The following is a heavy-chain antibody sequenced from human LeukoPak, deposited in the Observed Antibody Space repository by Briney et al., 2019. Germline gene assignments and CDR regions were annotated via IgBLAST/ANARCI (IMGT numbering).Heavy chain of an antibody. Sequence: AGGSLRLSCAASGFTFDDYVMHWVRQAPGKGLEWVSGINWNSGNIGYADSVKGRFTISRDNAKNSLYLQMNSLRAEDTALYYCAKDGVEVAGGWFDYWGQGTLVTVSS. J-gene: IGHJ4*02. CDR1: GFTFDDYV. CDR2: INWNSGNI. CDR3: AKDGVEVAGGWFDY. V-gene: IGHV3-9*01. D-gene: IGHD6-19*01.